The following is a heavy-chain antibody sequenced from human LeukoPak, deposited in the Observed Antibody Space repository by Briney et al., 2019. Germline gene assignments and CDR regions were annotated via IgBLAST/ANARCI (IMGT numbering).Heavy chain of an antibody. V-gene: IGHV4-31*03. D-gene: IGHD2-2*01. CDR3: ARNLGYCSSTSCSARFDP. Sequence: SETLSLTCTVSGGSVSSGGHYWSWIRQHPGKGLEWIGYIYYSGSTYYNPSLKSRVTISVDTSKNQFSLKLSSVSAADTAVYYCARNLGYCSSTSCSARFDPWGQGTLVTVSS. CDR1: GGSVSSGGHY. J-gene: IGHJ5*02. CDR2: IYYSGST.